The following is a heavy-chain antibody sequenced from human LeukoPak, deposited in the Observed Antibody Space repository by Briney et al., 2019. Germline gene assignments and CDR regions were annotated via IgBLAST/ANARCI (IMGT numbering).Heavy chain of an antibody. V-gene: IGHV3-21*01. CDR2: ISSSSSYI. J-gene: IGHJ4*02. CDR3: AREYCSGGSCYPPHFDY. Sequence: PGGSLRLSCAASGFTFSSYSMNWVRQAPGKGLEWVSSISSSSSYIYYADSVKGRFTISRDNAKNSLYLQMNSLRAEDTAVYYCAREYCSGGSCYPPHFDYWGQGTLVTVSS. D-gene: IGHD2-15*01. CDR1: GFTFSSYS.